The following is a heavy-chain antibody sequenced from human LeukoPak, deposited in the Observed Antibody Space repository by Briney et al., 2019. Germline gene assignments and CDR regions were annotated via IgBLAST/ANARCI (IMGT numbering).Heavy chain of an antibody. CDR3: ARGEYYYDSSGYLEFDY. CDR2: INPSGGST. V-gene: IGHV1-46*01. J-gene: IGHJ4*02. D-gene: IGHD3-22*01. Sequence: RWASVKVSCKASGYTFTSYYMHWVRQAPGQGLEWMGIINPSGGSTSYAQKFQGRVTMTRDTSTSTVYMELSSLRSEDTAVYYCARGEYYYDSSGYLEFDYRGQGTLVTVSS. CDR1: GYTFTSYY.